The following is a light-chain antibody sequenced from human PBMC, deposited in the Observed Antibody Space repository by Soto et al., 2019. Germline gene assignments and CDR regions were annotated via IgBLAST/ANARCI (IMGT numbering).Light chain of an antibody. CDR3: QQYNSYLWT. J-gene: IGKJ1*01. V-gene: IGKV1-5*03. CDR2: KAS. Sequence: DIQLTQAPSFLSASAGDRVSITCRASQAISSYLAWYQQKPGKAPKLLIYKASSLESGVPSRFSGSGSGTEFTLSISSLQPDDFATYYCQQYNSYLWTFGQGTKVDI. CDR1: QAISSY.